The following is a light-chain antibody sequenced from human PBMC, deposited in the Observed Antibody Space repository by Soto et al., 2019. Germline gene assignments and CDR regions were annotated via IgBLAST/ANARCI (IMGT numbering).Light chain of an antibody. Sequence: EIVLTQSPATLSLSPGERATLSCRASQSISNKLAWYQHEPGQAPRLLIYDTSTRAAGIPARFTGSGSGTDFTLTISSLQSEDFAVYYCQQYNIWPSITFGQGTRLEI. CDR1: QSISNK. CDR3: QQYNIWPSIT. CDR2: DTS. V-gene: IGKV3-15*01. J-gene: IGKJ5*01.